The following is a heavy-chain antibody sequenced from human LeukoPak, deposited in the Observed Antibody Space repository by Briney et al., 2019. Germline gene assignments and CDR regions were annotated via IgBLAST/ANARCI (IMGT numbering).Heavy chain of an antibody. J-gene: IGHJ4*02. CDR1: GFTFSSYA. CDR2: ISGSGGST. Sequence: GGSLRLSRAASGFTFSSYAMSWVRQAPGKGLEWVSAISGSGGSTYYADSVKGRFTISRDNSKNTLYLQMNSLRAEDTAVYYCAKAYSSSWEIDYWGQGTLVTVSS. D-gene: IGHD6-13*01. CDR3: AKAYSSSWEIDY. V-gene: IGHV3-23*01.